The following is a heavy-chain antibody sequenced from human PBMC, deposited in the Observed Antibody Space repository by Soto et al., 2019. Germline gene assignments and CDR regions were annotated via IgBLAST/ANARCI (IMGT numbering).Heavy chain of an antibody. CDR3: AREPYYYDNSGYYDY. V-gene: IGHV4-30-4*01. CDR1: GGSIDTSDYY. J-gene: IGHJ4*02. CDR2: IFHSGDT. Sequence: PSETLSLTCTVSGGSIDTSDYYWSWIRQQPGKGLEWIGYIFHSGDTYYNPSLTSRLAFSVDTSKNQFSLKLSSVTAADTAVYYCAREPYYYDNSGYYDYWGQGTRVTVSS. D-gene: IGHD3-22*01.